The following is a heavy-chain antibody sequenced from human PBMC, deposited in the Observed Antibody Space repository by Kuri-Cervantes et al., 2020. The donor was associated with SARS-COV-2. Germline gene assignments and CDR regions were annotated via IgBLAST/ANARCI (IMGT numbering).Heavy chain of an antibody. Sequence: GSLRLSCTVSGGSISSYYWSWIRQPPGKGLEWIGYIYYSGSTNYNPSLKSRVTISVDTSKNQFSLKLSSVIAADTAVYYCARGGHYYDSSGYYMPGGEGYFDLWGRGTLVTVSS. CDR3: ARGGHYYDSSGYYMPGGEGYFDL. CDR2: IYYSGST. V-gene: IGHV4-59*13. CDR1: GGSISSYY. J-gene: IGHJ2*01. D-gene: IGHD3-22*01.